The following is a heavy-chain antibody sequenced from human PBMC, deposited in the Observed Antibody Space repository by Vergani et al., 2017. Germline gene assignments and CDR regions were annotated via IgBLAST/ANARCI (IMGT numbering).Heavy chain of an antibody. V-gene: IGHV3-23*01. CDR3: AKANPRNSRYDYLYYPHAMDV. CDR2: ISGGGGST. CDR1: GFTFNHYA. Sequence: EVQLLESGGDLVQPGGSLRLSCAASGFTFNHYAMNWVRQAPGKGLEWVSGISGGGGSTYYAGSVKGRFTISRDSSKNTLYLQMNSLSAGDTAVYYCAKANPRNSRYDYLYYPHAMDVWGQGTTVTVSS. J-gene: IGHJ6*02. D-gene: IGHD5-12*01.